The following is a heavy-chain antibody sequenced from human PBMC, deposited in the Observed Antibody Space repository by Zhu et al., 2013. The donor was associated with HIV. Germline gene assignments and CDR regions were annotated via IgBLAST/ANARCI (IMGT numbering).Heavy chain of an antibody. CDR3: ARLRITMVRGVNPHRNFGYMDV. CDR2: INHSGST. CDR1: GGSFSGYY. Sequence: QVQLQQWGAGLWKPSETLSLTCAVYGGSFSGYYWTWIRQPPGKGLEWIGEINHSGSTNYNPSLKSRVTISVDTSKNQFSLKLSSVTAADTAVYYCARLRITMVRGVNPHRNFGYMDVWGKGTTVTVSS. V-gene: IGHV4-34*01. J-gene: IGHJ6*03. D-gene: IGHD3-10*01.